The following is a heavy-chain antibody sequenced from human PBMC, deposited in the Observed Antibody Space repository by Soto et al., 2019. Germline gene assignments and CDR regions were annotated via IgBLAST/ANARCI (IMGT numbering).Heavy chain of an antibody. CDR3: ARDGTAMATYSYYYYYGMDV. D-gene: IGHD5-18*01. V-gene: IGHV4-59*01. CDR2: IYYSGGT. CDR1: GGSISSYY. J-gene: IGHJ6*02. Sequence: QVQLQESGPGLVKPSETLSLTCTVSGGSISSYYWSWIRQPPGKGLEWIGYIYYSGGTNYNPSLKSRVTICVDTSKNHFSLQLSYVTVASTAVYYCARDGTAMATYSYYYYYGMDVWGQGTTVTVSS.